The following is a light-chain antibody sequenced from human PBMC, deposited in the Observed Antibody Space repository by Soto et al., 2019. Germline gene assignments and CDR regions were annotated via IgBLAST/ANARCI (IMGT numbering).Light chain of an antibody. CDR2: DNT. CDR3: QSYDSSLSGPI. V-gene: IGLV1-40*01. CDR1: SSNIGAGHD. J-gene: IGLJ2*01. Sequence: QSVLTQPPSVSGAPGQRVTISCPGSSSNIGAGHDVHWYQQVPGTAPKLLIYDNTNRPSGVPDRFSGSKSGTSASLAITGLQTEDEADYFCQSYDSSLSGPIFGGGTKLTVL.